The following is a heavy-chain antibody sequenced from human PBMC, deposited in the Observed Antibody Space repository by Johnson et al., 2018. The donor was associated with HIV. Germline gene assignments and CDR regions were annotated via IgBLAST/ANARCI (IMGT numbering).Heavy chain of an antibody. CDR2: IKSKTDGGTA. J-gene: IGHJ3*02. Sequence: VQLVESGGGLVQPGGSLRLSCAASGFTFTNAWMSWVRQAPGKGLEWVGRIKSKTDGGTADYAAPVKDRFIISRDDSKNTLYLQMNSLKTEDTAVYYCTTYYDSSGYYFGPNAFDMWGQGTMVTVYS. V-gene: IGHV3-15*01. D-gene: IGHD3-22*01. CDR3: TTYYDSSGYYFGPNAFDM. CDR1: GFTFTNAW.